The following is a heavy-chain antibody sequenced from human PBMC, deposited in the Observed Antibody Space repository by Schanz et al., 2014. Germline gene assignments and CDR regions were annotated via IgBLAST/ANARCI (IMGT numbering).Heavy chain of an antibody. CDR1: GFTFNSYG. D-gene: IGHD4-17*01. CDR2: IWYDGSNK. Sequence: QVQLVESGGGVVQPGRSLRLSCAASGFTFNSYGMHWVRQAPGKGLEWVAFIWYDGSNKYYADSVKGRFTISRDNSKNTLYLQLNSLRAEDTAVYYCARVPRRVTTRGGGSRYYFDYWGQGTLVTVSS. CDR3: ARVPRRVTTRGGGSRYYFDY. V-gene: IGHV3-33*01. J-gene: IGHJ4*02.